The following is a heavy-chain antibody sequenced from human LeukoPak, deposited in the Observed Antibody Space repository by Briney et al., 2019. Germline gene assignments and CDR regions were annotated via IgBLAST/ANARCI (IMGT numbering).Heavy chain of an antibody. Sequence: GGSLRLSCAASGFTFSIYAMSWVRQAPGEGLGWVSSISGSGGNTYYADSVKGRFTISRDNSKNTLYLQMNSLRAEDTAVYYCAKDTFGELLLDAFDIWGQGTMVTVSS. CDR2: ISGSGGNT. V-gene: IGHV3-23*01. J-gene: IGHJ3*02. CDR1: GFTFSIYA. CDR3: AKDTFGELLLDAFDI. D-gene: IGHD3-10*01.